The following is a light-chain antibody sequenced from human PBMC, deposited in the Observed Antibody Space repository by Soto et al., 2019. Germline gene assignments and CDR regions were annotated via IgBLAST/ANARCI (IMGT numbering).Light chain of an antibody. J-gene: IGKJ1*01. Sequence: EIVLTQSPGTLSLSPGERATLSCRASQSVSGYLAWYQQKPGQAPRLLIYDASTRATGISARFSGSGSGTDFTLTISSLEPEYFAVYYCQQRSNWPVTFGQGTRVELK. CDR3: QQRSNWPVT. CDR1: QSVSGY. CDR2: DAS. V-gene: IGKV3-11*01.